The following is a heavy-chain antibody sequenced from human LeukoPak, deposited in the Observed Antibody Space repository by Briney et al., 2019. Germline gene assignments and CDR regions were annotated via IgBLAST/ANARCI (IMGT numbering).Heavy chain of an antibody. J-gene: IGHJ4*02. CDR2: IYTSGST. V-gene: IGHV4-4*07. CDR3: ARDKCNSTTYPKYFDY. D-gene: IGHD2/OR15-2a*01. CDR1: GGSISSYY. Sequence: KPSEALSLTCTVSGGSISSYYWSWIRQPAGRGLEWIGRIYTSGSTNYNPSLTSRVTMSVDTSKNQFSLNVTSVTAADTAVYYCARDKCNSTTYPKYFDYWGQGILVTVSS.